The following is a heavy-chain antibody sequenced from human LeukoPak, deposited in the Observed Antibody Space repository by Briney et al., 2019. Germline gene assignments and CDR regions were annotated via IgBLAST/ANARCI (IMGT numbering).Heavy chain of an antibody. Sequence: GGSLRLSCTVSGFTVSSNSWSWVRQAPGKGLEWVSVIYSGGSTYYADSVKGRFTISRDNSKNTLYLQMNSLRAEDTAVYYCARAPWSLDSGYVLGYFDYWGQGTLVTVSS. CDR1: GFTVSSNS. CDR2: IYSGGST. CDR3: ARAPWSLDSGYVLGYFDY. J-gene: IGHJ4*02. D-gene: IGHD5-12*01. V-gene: IGHV3-66*01.